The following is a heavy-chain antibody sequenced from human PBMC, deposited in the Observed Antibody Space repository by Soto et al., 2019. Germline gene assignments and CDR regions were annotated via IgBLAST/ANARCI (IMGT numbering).Heavy chain of an antibody. V-gene: IGHV4-39*01. Sequence: SETLSLTCTVSGDSISSSSYYWGWIRQPPGKGLEWIASIYYSGSTYYNPSLKSRVTISADTSKSQFSLKLSSVTAADTAVYYCARRGLVGATTFDYWGQGTLVTVSS. J-gene: IGHJ4*02. CDR2: IYYSGST. CDR1: GDSISSSSYY. D-gene: IGHD1-26*01. CDR3: ARRGLVGATTFDY.